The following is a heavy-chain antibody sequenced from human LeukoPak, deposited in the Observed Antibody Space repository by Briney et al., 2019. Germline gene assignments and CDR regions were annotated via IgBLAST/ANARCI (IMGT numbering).Heavy chain of an antibody. V-gene: IGHV4-59*01. CDR3: ARVRLDPQWLPTSFEN. CDR2: IYYSGST. J-gene: IGHJ4*02. D-gene: IGHD3-22*01. CDR1: GVSISSYY. Sequence: TSSETLSLTCTVSGVSISSYYWSWIRQPPGKGLEWIGYIYYSGSTNYNPSLKSRVTISLDTSKNQFSLKLTSLTAADTAVYYCARVRLDPQWLPTSFENWGQGTLVTVSS.